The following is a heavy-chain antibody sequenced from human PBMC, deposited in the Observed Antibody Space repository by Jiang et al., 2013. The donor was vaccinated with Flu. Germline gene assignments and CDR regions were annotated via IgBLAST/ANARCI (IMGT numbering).Heavy chain of an antibody. V-gene: IGHV1-46*03. CDR1: GYTFTSYY. CDR3: ARGGFWSGYLYNWFDP. J-gene: IGHJ5*02. CDR2: INPSGGST. Sequence: PGASVKVSCKASGYTFTSYYMHWVRQAPGQGLEWMGIINPSGGSTSYAQKFQGRVTMTRDTSTSTVYMELSSLRSEDTAVYYCARGGFWSGYLYNWFDPWGQGTLVTVSS. D-gene: IGHD3-3*01.